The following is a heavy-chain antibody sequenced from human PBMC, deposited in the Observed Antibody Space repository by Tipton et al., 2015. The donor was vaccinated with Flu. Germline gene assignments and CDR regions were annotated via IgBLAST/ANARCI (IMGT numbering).Heavy chain of an antibody. CDR2: IYYSGST. Sequence: TLSLTCTVSGGSISSYYWSWIRQPPGKGLEWIGYIYYSGSTNYNPSLKSRVTISVDTSKNQFSLKLSSVTAADTAVYYCARHHFGDYEGGFDYWGQGTLVTVSS. V-gene: IGHV4-59*01. CDR1: GGSISSYY. CDR3: ARHHFGDYEGGFDY. D-gene: IGHD4-17*01. J-gene: IGHJ4*02.